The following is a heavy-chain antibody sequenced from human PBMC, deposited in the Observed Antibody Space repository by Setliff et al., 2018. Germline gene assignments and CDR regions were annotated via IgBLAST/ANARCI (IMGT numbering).Heavy chain of an antibody. CDR3: SRLVRYCTKSACQTLSGAEV. Sequence: ASVKVSCKASGYTFSNYGVTWVRQAPGQGLEWMGWVTVYNGNTKYAQNLQGRLTLTTDISTSTAYMELGSLTTDDTAVYFCSRLVRYCTKSACQTLSGAEVWGQGTLVTVSS. J-gene: IGHJ4*02. V-gene: IGHV1-18*01. CDR1: GYTFSNYG. CDR2: VTVYNGNT. D-gene: IGHD2-8*01.